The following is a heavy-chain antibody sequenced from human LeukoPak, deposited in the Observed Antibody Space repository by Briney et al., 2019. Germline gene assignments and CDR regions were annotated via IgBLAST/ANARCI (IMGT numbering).Heavy chain of an antibody. D-gene: IGHD3-3*01. J-gene: IGHJ4*02. V-gene: IGHV3-7*01. Sequence: GGSLRLSCAVSGLTFSSSWMDWVRQAPGKGLEWVASINPDGNKKYSADSVKGRFTISRDNAKNTLYLQMNSLRAEDTAVYYCARAPPNYDFWSGPDYWGQGTLVTVSS. CDR3: ARAPPNYDFWSGPDY. CDR2: INPDGNKK. CDR1: GLTFSSSW.